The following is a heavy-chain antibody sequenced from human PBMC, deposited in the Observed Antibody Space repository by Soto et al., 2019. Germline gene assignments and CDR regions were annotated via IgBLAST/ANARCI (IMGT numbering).Heavy chain of an antibody. CDR3: VRRVSGNYDG. J-gene: IGHJ4*02. Sequence: EVQLAESGGGMVQPGGSLRLSCVASGFTFSSYDMHWVRQPPGKGLEYVSSISSNGCTTYYGNYVKGRFTISRDNSKNKLYLQMCSLSAEDVAVYYCVRRVSGNYDGWVEGTLVTVSS. CDR1: GFTFSSYD. CDR2: ISSNGCTT. V-gene: IGHV3-64*01. D-gene: IGHD1-7*01.